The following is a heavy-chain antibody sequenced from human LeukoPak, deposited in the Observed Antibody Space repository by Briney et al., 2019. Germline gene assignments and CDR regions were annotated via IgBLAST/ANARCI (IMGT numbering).Heavy chain of an antibody. J-gene: IGHJ5*02. CDR2: IYYSGST. Sequence: PSETLSLTCTVSGGSISSGGYYWSWIRQHTGKGLEWIGYIYYSGSTYYNPSLKSRVTISVDTSKNQFSLKLSSVTAADTAVYYCAREGFGSSSSGNHWFDPWGQGTLVTVSS. D-gene: IGHD6-6*01. V-gene: IGHV4-31*03. CDR1: GGSISSGGYY. CDR3: AREGFGSSSSGNHWFDP.